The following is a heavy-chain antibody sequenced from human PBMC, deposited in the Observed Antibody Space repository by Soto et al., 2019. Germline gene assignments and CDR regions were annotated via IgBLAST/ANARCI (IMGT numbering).Heavy chain of an antibody. CDR3: ARGVYDYPIYH. J-gene: IGHJ1*01. D-gene: IGHD5-12*01. Sequence: QVQLVESGGGVVQPGRSLRLSCAASGFTFSSYGMHWVRQAPGKGLEWMAIIWYDGSNKFYADSVKGRFTISRDNSKDTLYLQMNTLRAEDTAVYYCARGVYDYPIYHWGQGTLVTVSS. CDR2: IWYDGSNK. CDR1: GFTFSSYG. V-gene: IGHV3-33*01.